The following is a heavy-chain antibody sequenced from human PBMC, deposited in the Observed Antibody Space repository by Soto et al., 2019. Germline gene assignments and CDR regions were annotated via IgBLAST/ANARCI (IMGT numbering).Heavy chain of an antibody. CDR3: ARGRWLQLIYFDY. Sequence: SETLSLTCTVSGGSISSYYWSWIRQPPGKGLEWIGCIYYSGSTNYNPSLKSRVTISVDTSKNQFSLDLRSVTAADTAVYYCARGRWLQLIYFDYWGQGTLVTVSS. CDR1: GGSISSYY. CDR2: IYYSGST. J-gene: IGHJ4*02. D-gene: IGHD5-12*01. V-gene: IGHV4-59*01.